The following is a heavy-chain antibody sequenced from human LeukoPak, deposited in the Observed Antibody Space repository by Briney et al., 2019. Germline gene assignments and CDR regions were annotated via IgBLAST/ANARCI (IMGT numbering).Heavy chain of an antibody. CDR1: GFSFSNYD. CDR2: IQYDGSNK. Sequence: GGSLRLSCATSGFSFSNYDMYWARQAPGKGLEWVAFIQYDGSNKYYADSVRGRFTISRDSSRNTVHLQMSSLRPEDSAVYYCAKTDDYGDPYWYFDLWGRGTLVTDSS. CDR3: AKTDDYGDPYWYFDL. V-gene: IGHV3-30*02. J-gene: IGHJ2*01. D-gene: IGHD4-17*01.